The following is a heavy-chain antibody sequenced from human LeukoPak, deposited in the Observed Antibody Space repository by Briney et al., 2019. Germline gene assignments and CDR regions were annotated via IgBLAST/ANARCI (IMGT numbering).Heavy chain of an antibody. CDR3: AKDNRAVAGTGGFDY. D-gene: IGHD6-19*01. J-gene: IGHJ4*02. CDR2: ISWNSGSI. Sequence: PGGSLRLSCAASGFTFDDYAMHWVRQAPGKGLEWVSGISWNSGSIGYADSVKGRFTISRDNAENSLYLLMNSLRAEDMALYYCAKDNRAVAGTGGFDYWGQGTLVTVSS. CDR1: GFTFDDYA. V-gene: IGHV3-9*03.